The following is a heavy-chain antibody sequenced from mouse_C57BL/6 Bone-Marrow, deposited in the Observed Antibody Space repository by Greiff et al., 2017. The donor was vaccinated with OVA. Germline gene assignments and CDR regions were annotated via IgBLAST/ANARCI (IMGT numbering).Heavy chain of an antibody. CDR2: IYPGDGDT. D-gene: IGHD4-1*02. CDR3: QLGPFAY. CDR1: GYAFSSSW. V-gene: IGHV1-82*01. Sequence: VQLQESGPELVKPGASVKISCKASGYAFSSSWMNWVKQRPGKGLEWIGRIYPGDGDTNYNGKFKGKATLTADKSSSTAYMQLSSLTSEDSAVYFCQLGPFAYWGQGTLVTVSA. J-gene: IGHJ3*01.